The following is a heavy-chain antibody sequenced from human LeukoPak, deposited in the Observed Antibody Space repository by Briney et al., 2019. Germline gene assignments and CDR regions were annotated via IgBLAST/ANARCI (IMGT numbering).Heavy chain of an antibody. CDR1: GFTFSSYG. CDR2: IPYDGSNK. V-gene: IGHV3-30*18. Sequence: PGGSLRLSCAASGFTFSSYGMHWVRQAPGKGLEWVAVIPYDGSNKYYADSVKGRFTISRDNSKNTLYLQMNGLRAEDTAVYYCAKSDSGWPNYFDYWGQGTLVTVSS. D-gene: IGHD6-19*01. CDR3: AKSDSGWPNYFDY. J-gene: IGHJ4*02.